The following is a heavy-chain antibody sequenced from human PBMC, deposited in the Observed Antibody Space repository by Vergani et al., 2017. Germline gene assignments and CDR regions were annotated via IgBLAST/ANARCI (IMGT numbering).Heavy chain of an antibody. J-gene: IGHJ6*02. CDR2: IYYSGST. Sequence: QVQLQESGPGLVKPSETLSLTCTVSGGSISSYYWSWIRQPPGKGLEWIGYIYYSGSTNYNPSLKSRVTISVDTSKNQFSLKLSSVTAADTAVYYCARQIADPPYYYYGMDVWGQGTTVTVSS. CDR1: GGSISSYY. CDR3: ARQIADPPYYYYGMDV. V-gene: IGHV4-59*08. D-gene: IGHD6-13*01.